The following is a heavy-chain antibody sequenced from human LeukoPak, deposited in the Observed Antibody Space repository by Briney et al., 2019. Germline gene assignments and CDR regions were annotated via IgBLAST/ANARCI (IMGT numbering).Heavy chain of an antibody. J-gene: IGHJ3*02. CDR3: AKDPPREQQPLAFDI. V-gene: IGHV3-48*01. D-gene: IGHD6-13*01. CDR1: GFTFSSYS. CDR2: IRSSSTNI. Sequence: GGSLRLSCVASGFTFSSYSMNWVRQAPGKGLEWVSYIRSSSTNIYYADSVKGRFTISRDNAKNSLYLQMNSLRAEDTAVYYCAKDPPREQQPLAFDIWGQGTMVTVSS.